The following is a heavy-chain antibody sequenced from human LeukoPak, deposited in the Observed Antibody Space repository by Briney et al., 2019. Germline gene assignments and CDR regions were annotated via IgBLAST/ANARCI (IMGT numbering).Heavy chain of an antibody. J-gene: IGHJ4*02. CDR2: INPNSGGT. CDR1: GYTFTGYY. Sequence: ASVKVSCKASGYTFTGYYMHWVRQAPGQGLEWMGWINPNSGGTNYAQKFQGRVTMTRDTSISTAYMELSRLRSDDTAVYYCARDLMVRGVTHYYFDYWGQGTLVTVSS. CDR3: ARDLMVRGVTHYYFDY. V-gene: IGHV1-2*02. D-gene: IGHD3-10*01.